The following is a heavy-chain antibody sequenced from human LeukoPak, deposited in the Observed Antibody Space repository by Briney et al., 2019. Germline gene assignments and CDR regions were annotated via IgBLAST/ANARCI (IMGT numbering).Heavy chain of an antibody. CDR3: ARVSGEDGYDILTGYYFDY. J-gene: IGHJ4*02. D-gene: IGHD3-9*01. V-gene: IGHV1-18*01. Sequence: ASVKVSCKASGYTFTSYGISWVRQAPGQGLEWMGWISAYNGNINYAQKLQGRVTMTTDTSTSTAYMELRSLRSDDTAVYYCARVSGEDGYDILTGYYFDYWGQGTLVTVSS. CDR1: GYTFTSYG. CDR2: ISAYNGNI.